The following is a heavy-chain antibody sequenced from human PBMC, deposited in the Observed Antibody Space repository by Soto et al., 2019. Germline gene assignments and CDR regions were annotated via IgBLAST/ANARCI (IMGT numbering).Heavy chain of an antibody. V-gene: IGHV4-30-4*01. J-gene: IGHJ6*02. D-gene: IGHD6-6*01. CDR3: ARAEYSSSSGYYGMDV. CDR1: GGSVSSGSYY. CDR2: IYYSGST. Sequence: SETLSLTCTVSGGSVSSGSYYWSWIRQPPGKGLEWIGYIYYSGSTYYNPSLKSRVTISVDTSKNQFSLKLSSVTAADTAVYYCARAEYSSSSGYYGMDVWGQGTTVTVSS.